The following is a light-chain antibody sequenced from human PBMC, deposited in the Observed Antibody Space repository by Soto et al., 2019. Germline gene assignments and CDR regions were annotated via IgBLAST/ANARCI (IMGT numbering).Light chain of an antibody. CDR1: QSINSNY. Sequence: EIVLTQSPGTLSLSPGERATLSCRASQSINSNYLAWYQLKPGQAPRLLIYAASSRATGIPDRFSGSGSGTDFTLTISRLEPEDFAVYYCQQYGNSPQTFGQGTKVDIK. V-gene: IGKV3-20*01. CDR3: QQYGNSPQT. J-gene: IGKJ1*01. CDR2: AAS.